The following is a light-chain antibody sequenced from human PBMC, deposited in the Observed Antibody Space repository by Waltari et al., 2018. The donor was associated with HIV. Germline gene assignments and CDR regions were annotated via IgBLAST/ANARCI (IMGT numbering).Light chain of an antibody. J-gene: IGLJ3*02. V-gene: IGLV8-61*01. CDR3: VLFMGNGIWV. Sequence: QTVVTQEPSFSVSPGGTVTLTCGLSSGSVSTSYYPSWYQQTPGQAPRTLIYSTNTRSSGVPDLFSGSILVNKAALTITGAQADDESDYYCVLFMGNGIWVFGGGTKLTVL. CDR1: SGSVSTSYY. CDR2: STN.